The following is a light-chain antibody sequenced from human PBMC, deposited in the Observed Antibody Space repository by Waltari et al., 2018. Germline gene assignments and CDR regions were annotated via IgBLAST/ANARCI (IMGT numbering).Light chain of an antibody. V-gene: IGLV1-51*02. CDR3: GTWDSSLSGAV. Sequence: QSVLTQPPSVSAAPGQRVTIPCSGGSSNIGNNYVSWYRQFPGTAPKLLIYENTERPSGIPGRVSGSKSGTSATLDITGLQAGDEADYYCGTWDSSLSGAVFGGGTHLTVL. CDR2: ENT. CDR1: SSNIGNNY. J-gene: IGLJ7*01.